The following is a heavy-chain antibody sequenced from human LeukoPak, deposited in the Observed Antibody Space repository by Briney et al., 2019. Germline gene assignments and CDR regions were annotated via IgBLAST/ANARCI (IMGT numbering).Heavy chain of an antibody. J-gene: IGHJ4*02. CDR1: GGSISSYS. CDR2: IYPRESP. V-gene: IGHV4-4*07. CDR3: AREWHHVFDY. D-gene: IGHD5-12*01. Sequence: PSETLSLTCTVFGGSISSYSWSWMRQPAGKGLEWIGRIYPRESPNYNPSLKSRVIMSVDKSKNQFSLKLRSVTAADTAVYYCAREWHHVFDYWGQGNLVTVSS.